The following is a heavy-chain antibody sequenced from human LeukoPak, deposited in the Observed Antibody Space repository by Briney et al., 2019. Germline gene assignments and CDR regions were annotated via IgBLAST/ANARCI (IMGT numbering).Heavy chain of an antibody. Sequence: SETLSLTCTVSGGSISSYYWSWIRQPAGKGLEWIGRIYTSGSTNYNPSLKSRVTMSVDASKNQFSLKLSSVTAADTALYYCARLYSSSVYFDYWGQGTLVTVSS. V-gene: IGHV4-4*07. J-gene: IGHJ4*02. CDR2: IYTSGST. CDR3: ARLYSSSVYFDY. D-gene: IGHD6-6*01. CDR1: GGSISSYY.